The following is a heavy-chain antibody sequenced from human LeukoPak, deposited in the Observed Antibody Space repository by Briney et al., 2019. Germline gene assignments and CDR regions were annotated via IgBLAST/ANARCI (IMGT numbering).Heavy chain of an antibody. J-gene: IGHJ4*02. D-gene: IGHD1-26*01. V-gene: IGHV3-7*01. CDR2: IKQDVSEI. CDR3: ARDKIVGATYFDY. Sequence: GGSLRLSCAASGFTFSSYLMSWVRQAPGKGLEWVANIKQDVSEIYYVDSVKGRFTISRDNTKNSLYLQMNSLRAEDTAVYYCARDKIVGATYFDYWGQGTLVTVSS. CDR1: GFTFSSYL.